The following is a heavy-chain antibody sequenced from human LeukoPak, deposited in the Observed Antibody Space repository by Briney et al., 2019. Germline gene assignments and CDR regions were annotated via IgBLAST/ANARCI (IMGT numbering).Heavy chain of an antibody. V-gene: IGHV3-48*03. J-gene: IGHJ3*02. D-gene: IGHD3-16*01. Sequence: GGSLRLSCAASGSTFSSFSTYDFNWVRRTPGKGLEWVSYISSSGATIYYADSVKGRFTVSRDDAKNSLYLQMNSLRAEDTAIYYCARDLASGAYTFDIWGQGTMVTVSS. CDR3: ARDLASGAYTFDI. CDR2: ISSSGATI. CDR1: GSTFSS.